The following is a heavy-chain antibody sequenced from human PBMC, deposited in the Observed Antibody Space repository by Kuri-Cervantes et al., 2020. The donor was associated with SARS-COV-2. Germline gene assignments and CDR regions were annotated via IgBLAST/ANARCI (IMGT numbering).Heavy chain of an antibody. Sequence: SVKVSCKASGGTFSSYAISWVRQAPGQGLEWMGGIIPIFGTASYAQKFQGRVTMTRDTSTSTVYVELSSLRSEDTAVYYCARSISGITGTTAAFDIWGQGTMVTVSS. CDR2: IIPIFGTA. D-gene: IGHD1-20*01. V-gene: IGHV1-69*05. CDR1: GGTFSSYA. CDR3: ARSISGITGTTAAFDI. J-gene: IGHJ3*02.